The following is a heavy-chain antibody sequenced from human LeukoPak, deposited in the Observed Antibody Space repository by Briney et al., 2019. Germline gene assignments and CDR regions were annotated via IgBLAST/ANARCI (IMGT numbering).Heavy chain of an antibody. D-gene: IGHD1-26*01. V-gene: IGHV3-23*01. CDR2: TSGSGGST. J-gene: IGHJ4*02. CDR1: GFTFSNYA. CDR3: ANSATSGSPAY. Sequence: PGGSLRLSCVVSGFTFSNYAMNWVRQAPGKGLEWVSGTSGSGGSTYYADSVKGRFTISRDNSKNTLYLHMNSLRADDTAVYYCANSATSGSPAYWGQGTLVIVSS.